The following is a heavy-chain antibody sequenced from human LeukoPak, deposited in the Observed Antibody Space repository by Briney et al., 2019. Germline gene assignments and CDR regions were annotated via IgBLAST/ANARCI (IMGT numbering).Heavy chain of an antibody. CDR3: ARGYDSGSYEPHSFDY. Sequence: PSETLSLTCTVSGGSISSSSYYWGWIRQPPGKGLEWIGSIYYSGSTYYNPSLKSRVTISVDTSKNQFSLKLSSVTAADTAVYYCARGYDSGSYEPHSFDYWGQGTLVTVSS. CDR2: IYYSGST. D-gene: IGHD1-26*01. CDR1: GGSISSSSYY. J-gene: IGHJ4*02. V-gene: IGHV4-39*07.